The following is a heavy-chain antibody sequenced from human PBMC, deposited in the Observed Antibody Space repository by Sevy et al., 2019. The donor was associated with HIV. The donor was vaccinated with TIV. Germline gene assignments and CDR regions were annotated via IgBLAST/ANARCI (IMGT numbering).Heavy chain of an antibody. CDR2: VYPNSGGT. Sequence: ASVKVSCKASGYTFTGDYLHWVPQAPGQGLEWMGRVYPNSGGTNYAQKFQGRVTMTRDTSISTAYMELNRLTSDDTAVYYCARDGGGGTTNSGMDVWGQGTTVTVSS. D-gene: IGHD1-7*01. V-gene: IGHV1-2*06. CDR3: ARDGGGGTTNSGMDV. CDR1: GYTFTGDY. J-gene: IGHJ6*02.